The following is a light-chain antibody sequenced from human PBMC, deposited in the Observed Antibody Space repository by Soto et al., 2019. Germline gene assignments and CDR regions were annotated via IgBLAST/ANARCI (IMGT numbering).Light chain of an antibody. Sequence: DIQMTQSPSSVSASVGDRVTITCRASQGVNSWLAWYQQKPGKAPKLLIYTASRLQSGVPSRFSGSGSGTDFTFTISSLQSEDFATYYCLQASSFPLTFGGGTKVEIK. CDR3: LQASSFPLT. CDR1: QGVNSW. V-gene: IGKV1D-12*01. J-gene: IGKJ4*01. CDR2: TAS.